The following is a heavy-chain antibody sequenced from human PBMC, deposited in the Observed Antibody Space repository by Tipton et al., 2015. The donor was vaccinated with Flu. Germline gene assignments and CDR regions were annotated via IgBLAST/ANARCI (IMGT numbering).Heavy chain of an antibody. CDR1: GVSISSYY. V-gene: IGHV4-59*01. Sequence: TLSLTCTVSGVSISSYYRSWVRQSPGKGLEWIGYIDKSGNTNYNPSLKSRVTIVLDTSKNQFSLKLTSVTAADTAVYYCARDSMVRGTIGPWGQGTLVTVSS. J-gene: IGHJ5*02. D-gene: IGHD3-10*01. CDR2: IDKSGNT. CDR3: ARDSMVRGTIGP.